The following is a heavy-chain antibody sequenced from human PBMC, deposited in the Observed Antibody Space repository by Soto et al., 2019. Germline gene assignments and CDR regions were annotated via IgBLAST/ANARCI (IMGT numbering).Heavy chain of an antibody. CDR2: IYYSGST. Sequence: SETLSLTCTVSGGSISSYYWSWIRQPPGKGLEWIGYIYYSGSTNYNPSLKSRVTISVDTSKNLFSLKLSSVTAADTAVYYCARGNLDFWSGYYAFDIWGQGTMVTVSS. CDR3: ARGNLDFWSGYYAFDI. V-gene: IGHV4-59*01. D-gene: IGHD3-3*01. J-gene: IGHJ3*02. CDR1: GGSISSYY.